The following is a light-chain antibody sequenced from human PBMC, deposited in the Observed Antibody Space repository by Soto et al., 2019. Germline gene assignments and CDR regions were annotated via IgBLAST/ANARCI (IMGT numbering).Light chain of an antibody. CDR2: GAS. V-gene: IGKV1-33*01. CDR3: KHYNHLPPST. CDR1: QDIRKY. Sequence: DIQMTQSPSSLSASVGDRVTITCQASQDIRKYLSWYQQKPGRAPKLLIYGASNLETGVPSRFSRRGNGTDFTFTISSLQPEDVATYYCKHYNHLPPSTFGPGSKVAVK. J-gene: IGKJ1*01.